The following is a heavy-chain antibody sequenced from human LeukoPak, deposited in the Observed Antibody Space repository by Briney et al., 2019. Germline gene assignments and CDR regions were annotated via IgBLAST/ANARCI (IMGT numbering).Heavy chain of an antibody. Sequence: SQTLSLTCTVSGGSISSGGYYWSWIRQPPGKGLEWIGYIYHSGSTYYNPSLKSRVTISVDRSKNQFSLKLSSVTAADTAVYYCARLRNYDLLTGSYNWGQGTLVTVSS. CDR2: IYHSGST. CDR1: GGSISSGGYY. V-gene: IGHV4-30-2*01. J-gene: IGHJ4*02. D-gene: IGHD3-9*01. CDR3: ARLRNYDLLTGSYN.